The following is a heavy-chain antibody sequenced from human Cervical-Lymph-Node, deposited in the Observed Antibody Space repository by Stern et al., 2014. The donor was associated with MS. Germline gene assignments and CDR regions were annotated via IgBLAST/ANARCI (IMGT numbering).Heavy chain of an antibody. Sequence: VQLVESGAEVKKPGSSGKVSCKASGGTFSSYAISWVRQAPGQGLEWMGGIIPIFGTANYAQKFQGRVTITADESTSTAYMELSSLRSEDTAVYYCASDDYYGSGSYNRMDVWGQGTTVTVSS. CDR3: ASDDYYGSGSYNRMDV. CDR2: IIPIFGTA. J-gene: IGHJ6*02. V-gene: IGHV1-69*01. CDR1: GGTFSSYA. D-gene: IGHD3-10*01.